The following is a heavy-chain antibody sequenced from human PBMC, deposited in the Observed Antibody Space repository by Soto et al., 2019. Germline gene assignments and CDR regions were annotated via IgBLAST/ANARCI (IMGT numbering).Heavy chain of an antibody. CDR1: GGTFSNYA. D-gene: IGHD1-20*01. CDR3: ASWLKEDGIGGNYYYGMDV. CDR2: IMPMFGRA. J-gene: IGHJ6*02. V-gene: IGHV1-69*12. Sequence: QVQLVQSGAEVKKPGSSVKVSCKASGGTFSNYALSWVRQAPGQGLEWMGGIMPMFGRADYAPKFQGRVTITADESTSTAHMDLSSLRSEDTAVYYCASWLKEDGIGGNYYYGMDVLGQGTTVTVSS.